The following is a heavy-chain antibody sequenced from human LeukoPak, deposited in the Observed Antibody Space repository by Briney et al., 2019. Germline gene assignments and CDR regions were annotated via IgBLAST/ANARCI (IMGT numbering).Heavy chain of an antibody. CDR1: GFSIGNHG. CDR3: ARDWGSSGWYNWFDP. Sequence: PGGSLRLSCEVSGFSIGNHGMHWVRQAPDKGLEWVAMISHDGGAKYYGDSVKGRLTISRDNSENTFYLQMNGPRVEDTAVYYCARDWGSSGWYNWFDPWGQGTLVTVSS. CDR2: ISHDGGAK. D-gene: IGHD3-16*01. J-gene: IGHJ5*02. V-gene: IGHV3-30*03.